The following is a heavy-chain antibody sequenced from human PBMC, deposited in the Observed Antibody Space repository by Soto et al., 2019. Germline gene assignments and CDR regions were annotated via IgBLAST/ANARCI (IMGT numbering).Heavy chain of an antibody. J-gene: IGHJ4*02. Sequence: SETLSLTCTVSGGSISSYYWSWIPQPPGKGLEWIGYIYYSGSTNYNPSLKSRVTISVDTSKNQFSLKLSSVTAADTAVYYCARGGYSSSWFDYWGQGTLVTVSS. D-gene: IGHD6-13*01. CDR2: IYYSGST. CDR1: GGSISSYY. V-gene: IGHV4-59*01. CDR3: ARGGYSSSWFDY.